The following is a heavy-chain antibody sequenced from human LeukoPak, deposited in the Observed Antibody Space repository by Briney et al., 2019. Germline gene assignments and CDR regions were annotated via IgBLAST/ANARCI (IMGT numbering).Heavy chain of an antibody. J-gene: IGHJ4*02. CDR3: AKIRVIFNWNYAYYFDY. D-gene: IGHD1-7*01. V-gene: IGHV3-53*01. CDR1: GFTVSSNY. CDR2: IHKSAIT. Sequence: GGSLRLSCAASGFTVSSNYMTWVRQAPGKGLEWVSVIHKSAITYYADTVKGRFTISRDNSKNMLYLQMNSLRAEDTAVYYCAKIRVIFNWNYAYYFDYWGQGSLVTVSS.